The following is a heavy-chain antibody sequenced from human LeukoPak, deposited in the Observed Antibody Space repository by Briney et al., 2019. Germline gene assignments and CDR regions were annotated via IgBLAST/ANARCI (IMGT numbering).Heavy chain of an antibody. J-gene: IGHJ3*01. D-gene: IGHD3-22*01. CDR2: IFSSGST. CDR1: GGPNNIYY. CDR3: AGTWLQQGDAFDV. V-gene: IGHV4-4*07. Sequence: ADTLSLTCTVSGGPNNIYYWSWIRDPARKALECGGRIFSSGSTNYSPSLKSRVTMSVDTSKHYFSLKLTSVTAADTAVYYCAGTWLQQGDAFDVWGQGTMVTVSS.